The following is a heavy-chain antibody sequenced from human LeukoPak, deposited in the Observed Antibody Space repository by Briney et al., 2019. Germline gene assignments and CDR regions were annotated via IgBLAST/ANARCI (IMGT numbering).Heavy chain of an antibody. CDR1: GGSISSYY. V-gene: IGHV4-59*08. CDR2: IYYSGST. D-gene: IGHD3-16*02. CDR3: ARHGLGDYVWGSYRTFLGY. Sequence: SETLSLTCTVSGGSISSYYWSWIRQPPGKGLEWIGYIYYSGSTNYNPSLKSRVTISVDTSKNQFSLKLSSVTAADTAVYYCARHGLGDYVWGSYRTFLGYWGQGTLVTVSS. J-gene: IGHJ4*02.